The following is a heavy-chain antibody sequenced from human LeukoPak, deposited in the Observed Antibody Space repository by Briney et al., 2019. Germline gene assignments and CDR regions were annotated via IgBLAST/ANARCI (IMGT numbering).Heavy chain of an antibody. CDR3: AKVLSPGYSDDY. Sequence: GGSLRLSCAASGFTFDDYTMHWVRQAPGKGLEWVSLISWDGGSTYYADSVKGRFTISRDNSKNSLYLQMNSLRTEDTALYYCAKVLSPGYSDDYWGQGTLATVSS. J-gene: IGHJ4*02. CDR1: GFTFDDYT. V-gene: IGHV3-43*01. CDR2: ISWDGGST. D-gene: IGHD6-13*01.